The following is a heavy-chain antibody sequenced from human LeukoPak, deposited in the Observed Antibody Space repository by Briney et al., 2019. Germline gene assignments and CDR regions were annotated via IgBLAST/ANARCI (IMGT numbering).Heavy chain of an antibody. D-gene: IGHD5-18*01. CDR1: GFTFSSYG. Sequence: PGGSLRLSCAASGFTFSSYGMHWVRQAPGKGLEWVSAISGSGGSTYYADSVKGRFTISRDNSKNTLYLQMNSLRAEDTAVYYCATYTAIPSYGAFDIWGQGTMVTVSS. CDR2: ISGSGGST. J-gene: IGHJ3*02. CDR3: ATYTAIPSYGAFDI. V-gene: IGHV3-23*01.